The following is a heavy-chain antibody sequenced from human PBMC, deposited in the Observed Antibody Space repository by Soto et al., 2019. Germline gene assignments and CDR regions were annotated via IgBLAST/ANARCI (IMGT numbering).Heavy chain of an antibody. CDR1: GDSVGSSAAMY. V-gene: IGHV4-61*08. CDR3: ASTQMYYYDSSGYYQYYFDY. Sequence: ETLSLTCTVSGDSVGSSAAMYWAWIRQPPGKELEFIGKIYRSGSTLLNSALQSRVTLSMEPSKNQFSLNLRSVTAADTAVYYCASTQMYYYDSSGYYQYYFDYWGQGTLVTVSS. J-gene: IGHJ4*02. CDR2: IYRSGST. D-gene: IGHD3-22*01.